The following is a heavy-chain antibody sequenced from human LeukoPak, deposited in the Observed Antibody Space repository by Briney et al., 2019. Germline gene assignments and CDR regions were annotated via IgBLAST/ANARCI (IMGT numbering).Heavy chain of an antibody. D-gene: IGHD3-22*01. CDR1: GYTFTGYY. CDR3: ARDLYDSSGYSSNYFDY. V-gene: IGHV1-2*04. CDR2: INPNSGGT. Sequence: ASVKVSRKASGYTFTGYYMHWVRQAPGQGLEWMGWINPNSGGTNYAQKFQGWVTMTRDTSISTAYMELSRLRSDDTAVYYCARDLYDSSGYSSNYFDYWGQGTLVTVSS. J-gene: IGHJ4*02.